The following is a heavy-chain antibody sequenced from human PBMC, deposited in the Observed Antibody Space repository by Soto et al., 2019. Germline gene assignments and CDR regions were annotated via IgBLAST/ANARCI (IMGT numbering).Heavy chain of an antibody. J-gene: IGHJ4*02. D-gene: IGHD3-10*01. CDR1: GYTFTSTC. V-gene: IGHV1-18*01. CDR2: ISGFNGKT. Sequence: GGSVKVSCKASGYTFTSTCISWVRQAPGQGPEWMGWISGFNGKTNYAQKFQGRVTMTTDTSTTTAYMEVRSLTSDDTAVYYCARDLDGSGSYYTDFWGQGTLVTVSS. CDR3: ARDLDGSGSYYTDF.